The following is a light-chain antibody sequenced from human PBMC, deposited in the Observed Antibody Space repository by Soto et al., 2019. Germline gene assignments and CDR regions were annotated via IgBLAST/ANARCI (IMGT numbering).Light chain of an antibody. CDR2: DAS. CDR1: QNVYRY. V-gene: IGKV3-11*01. J-gene: IGKJ1*01. Sequence: VLTQSPSTLSLSPGERATITCRASQNVYRYLAWYQQKPGQAPRLLIYDASSRATGVPARFSGGGSGTEFTLTISSLETEDFAVYYCQQRANWPTFGQGTKVDIK. CDR3: QQRANWPT.